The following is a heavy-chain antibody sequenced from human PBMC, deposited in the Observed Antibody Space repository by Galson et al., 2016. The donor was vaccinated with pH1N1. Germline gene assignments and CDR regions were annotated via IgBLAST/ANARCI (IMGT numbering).Heavy chain of an antibody. Sequence: SLRLSCAASGFTFRTSGMHWVRQAPGKGLEWVAFIQFDSSTEYYAEHVRGRCTVSRDNSKNTVYLEMNSLEAEDTAVYYRAREGSRNHLGGFDFWGQGTLVTVSS. CDR3: AREGSRNHLGGFDF. J-gene: IGHJ4*02. CDR1: GFTFRTSG. D-gene: IGHD3-16*01. V-gene: IGHV3-30*02. CDR2: IQFDSSTE.